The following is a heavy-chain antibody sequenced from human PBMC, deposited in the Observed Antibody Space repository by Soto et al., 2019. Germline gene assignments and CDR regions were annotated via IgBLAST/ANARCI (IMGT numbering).Heavy chain of an antibody. V-gene: IGHV4-39*01. CDR2: IYYSGST. Sequence: SETLSLTCTVSGGSISSSSYYWGWIRQPPGEGLEWIGSIYYSGSTYYNPSLKSRVTISVDTSKNQFSLKLSSVTAADTAVYYCARHVMVYAQYYYGMDVWGQGTTVTVSS. CDR3: ARHVMVYAQYYYGMDV. D-gene: IGHD2-8*01. CDR1: GGSISSSSYY. J-gene: IGHJ6*02.